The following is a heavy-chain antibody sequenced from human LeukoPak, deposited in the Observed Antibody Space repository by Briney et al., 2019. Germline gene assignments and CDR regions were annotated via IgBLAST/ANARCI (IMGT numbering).Heavy chain of an antibody. Sequence: GGSLRLSCAASGFTFSSYEMNWVRQAPGKGLEWVSYISSSGSTIYYADSVKGRITISRDTAKNSLYLQMNSLRAEDTAVYYCARDYYSYSRGSWAFDIWGQGTMVTVSS. CDR1: GFTFSSYE. V-gene: IGHV3-48*03. J-gene: IGHJ3*02. CDR3: ARDYYSYSRGSWAFDI. D-gene: IGHD3-22*01. CDR2: ISSSGSTI.